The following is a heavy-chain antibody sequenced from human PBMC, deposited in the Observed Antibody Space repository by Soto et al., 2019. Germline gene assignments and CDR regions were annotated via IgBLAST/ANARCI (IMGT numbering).Heavy chain of an antibody. CDR3: ASGGANDAVEV. D-gene: IGHD3-16*01. V-gene: IGHV3-53*02. CDR2: LYSGGGT. CDR1: VFIVSNNY. J-gene: IGHJ3*01. Sequence: EVQLVDTGGVLIQPGGSLILSCAASVFIVSNNYMSWVRQAPGKGLEWVSVLYSGGGTYYADCVKGRVTISRDSSKNTLYLQMTSLRGEDTAVYFCASGGANDAVEVLGPGTMVTVSS.